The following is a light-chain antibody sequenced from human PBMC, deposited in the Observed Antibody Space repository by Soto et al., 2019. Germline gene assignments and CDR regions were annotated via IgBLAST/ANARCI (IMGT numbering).Light chain of an antibody. V-gene: IGKV3-15*01. CDR2: DAS. CDR3: QQYNNWPPWT. CDR1: QSVSSN. J-gene: IGKJ1*01. Sequence: EIVLTQSPATLSVSPGERATLSCRASQSVSSNLAWYRQTPGQAPRLLIYDASTRATSIPARFSGSGSGTEFTLTISSLQSEDLAVYYCQQYNNWPPWTFGQGTKVEIK.